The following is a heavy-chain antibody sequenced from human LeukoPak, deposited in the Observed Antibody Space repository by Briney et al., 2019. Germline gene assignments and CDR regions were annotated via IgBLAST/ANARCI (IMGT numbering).Heavy chain of an antibody. Sequence: SQTLSLTCTVSGGSISSGGYSWSWNRQRPGKGLEWIGYIDYSGTNYSNPSIERRVTISVDTSKDQFSLKLSSVTAADTAVYYCARVPGRYSSSWLSVPATFDYWGQGTLVTVSS. CDR2: IDYSGTN. D-gene: IGHD6-13*01. CDR3: ARVPGRYSSSWLSVPATFDY. J-gene: IGHJ4*02. CDR1: GGSISSGGYS. V-gene: IGHV4-31*03.